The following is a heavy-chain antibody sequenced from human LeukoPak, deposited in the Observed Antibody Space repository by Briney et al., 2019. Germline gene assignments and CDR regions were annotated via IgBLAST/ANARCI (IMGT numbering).Heavy chain of an antibody. CDR1: GYTFTGYY. Sequence: ASVKVSCKASGYTFTGYYMHWVRQAPGQGLEWMGWINPNSGDTNYAQKFQGRVTMTRDTSISTAYMELSRLRSDDTAVYYCARVRYYDSSPYFDYWGQGTLVTVSS. J-gene: IGHJ4*02. D-gene: IGHD3-22*01. V-gene: IGHV1-2*02. CDR3: ARVRYYDSSPYFDY. CDR2: INPNSGDT.